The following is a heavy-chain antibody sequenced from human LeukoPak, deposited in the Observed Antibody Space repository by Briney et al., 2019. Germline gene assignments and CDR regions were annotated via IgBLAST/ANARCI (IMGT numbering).Heavy chain of an antibody. V-gene: IGHV4-59*01. D-gene: IGHD5-18*01. CDR3: ARIVPYNYGYIDY. CDR1: GGSISPYY. J-gene: IGHJ4*02. Sequence: PSETLSLTCTVSGGSISPYYWSWIRQPPGKGLEWIGYIYYSGSTKYNPSLRSRVTISVDTSKNQLSLKLSSVTAADTAVYYCARIVPYNYGYIDYWGQGTLVTVSS. CDR2: IYYSGST.